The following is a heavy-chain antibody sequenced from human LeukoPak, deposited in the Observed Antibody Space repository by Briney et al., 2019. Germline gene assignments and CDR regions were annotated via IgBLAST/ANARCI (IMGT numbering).Heavy chain of an antibody. CDR2: IVVGSGNT. D-gene: IGHD6-13*01. CDR3: AAVSSSQTTYDAFDI. J-gene: IGHJ3*02. Sequence: ASVKVSCKASGFTFTSSAVQWVRQARRQRLEWIGWIVVGSGNTNYAQKFQERVTITRDMSTSTAYMELSSLRSEDTAVYYCAAVSSSQTTYDAFDIWGQGTMVTVSS. V-gene: IGHV1-58*01. CDR1: GFTFTSSA.